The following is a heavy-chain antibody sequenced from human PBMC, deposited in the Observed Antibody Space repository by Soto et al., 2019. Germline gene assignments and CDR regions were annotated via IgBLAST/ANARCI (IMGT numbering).Heavy chain of an antibody. CDR1: GFTFSSYS. CDR2: ISGSGGTT. J-gene: IGHJ4*02. Sequence: PGGSLRLSCAASGFTFSSYSMSWVRQAPGKGLEWVSSISGSGGTTYYADSVKGRFTISRDNTKNTLYLQMNSLRAEATAVYYCGKAAQEYNWNDVFHYWGQGTLVTVSS. V-gene: IGHV3-23*01. D-gene: IGHD1-20*01. CDR3: GKAAQEYNWNDVFHY.